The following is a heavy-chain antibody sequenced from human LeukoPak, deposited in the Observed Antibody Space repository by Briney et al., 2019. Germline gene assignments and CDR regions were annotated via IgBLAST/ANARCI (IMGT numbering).Heavy chain of an antibody. CDR3: ARGVLAGYDSSGYPFYNWFDP. J-gene: IGHJ5*02. Sequence: ASVKVSCEASGYTFTDYYMHWVRQAPGQGLEWMGWINPNSGGTNYAQNFQGRVTMTRDTSISTAYMELTRLRSDDTAVYYCARGVLAGYDSSGYPFYNWFDPWGQGTLVTVSS. CDR2: INPNSGGT. V-gene: IGHV1-2*02. D-gene: IGHD3-22*01. CDR1: GYTFTDYY.